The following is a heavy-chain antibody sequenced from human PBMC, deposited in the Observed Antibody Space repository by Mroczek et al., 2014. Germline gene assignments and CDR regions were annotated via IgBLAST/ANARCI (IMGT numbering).Heavy chain of an antibody. CDR2: INHSGST. D-gene: IGHD3-3*01. CDR1: GGSFSGYY. V-gene: IGHV4-34*01. J-gene: IGHJ4*02. CDR3: ARDRGYDFWSGYYGYFDY. Sequence: QVQLQQWGAGLLKPSETLSLTCAVYGGSFSGYYWSWIRQPPGKGLEWIGEINHSGSTNYNPSLKSRVTISVDTSKNQFSLKLSSVTAADTAVYYCARDRGYDFWSGYYGYFDYWGQGTLVTVSS.